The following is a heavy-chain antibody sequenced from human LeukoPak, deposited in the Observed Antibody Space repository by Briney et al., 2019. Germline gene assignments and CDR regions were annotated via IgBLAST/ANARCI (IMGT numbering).Heavy chain of an antibody. J-gene: IGHJ4*02. CDR2: ISGGGGST. CDR1: GFTFNNYA. V-gene: IGHV3-23*01. Sequence: GGSLRLSCAASGFTFNNYAMSWVRQAPGKGLEWVSAISGGGGSTYYADSVKGRFTISRDNSKNALYLQMNSLRAEDTAVYYCAKAGGSLQSSNSDYWGQGTLVTVSS. CDR3: AKAGGSLQSSNSDY. D-gene: IGHD4-11*01.